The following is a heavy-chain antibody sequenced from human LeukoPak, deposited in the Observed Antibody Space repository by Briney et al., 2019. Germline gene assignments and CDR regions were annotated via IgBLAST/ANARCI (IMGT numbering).Heavy chain of an antibody. V-gene: IGHV1-18*01. CDR1: GYTFTSYG. CDR2: ISAYNGNT. CDR3: ARRSNCGGDCSFHY. Sequence: ASVNVSCKASGYTFTSYGINWVRQAPGQGLEWMGGISAYNGNTNYAQKLQCRVTMTTHTSTSTDYMELRSLRSDDTAVYYCARRSNCGGDCSFHYWGQGTLVTVSS. D-gene: IGHD2-21*02. J-gene: IGHJ4*02.